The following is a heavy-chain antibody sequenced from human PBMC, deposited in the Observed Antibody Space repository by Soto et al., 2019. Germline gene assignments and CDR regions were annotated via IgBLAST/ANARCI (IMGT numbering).Heavy chain of an antibody. V-gene: IGHV4-59*01. Sequence: SETLSLTSTSSRGSISSDYGTWIRQPPGGGLEWIGYIYYSGSTNYNPSLKSRVTRSVDTSKSQFCMKLSSVTAADTAVYYCARTTEYYYYGMDVWGKGTPVTVS. CDR3: ARTTEYYYYGMDV. D-gene: IGHD4-4*01. CDR1: RGSISSDY. CDR2: IYYSGST. J-gene: IGHJ6*04.